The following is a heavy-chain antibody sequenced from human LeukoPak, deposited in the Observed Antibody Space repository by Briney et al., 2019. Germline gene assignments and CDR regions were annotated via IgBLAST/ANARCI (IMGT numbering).Heavy chain of an antibody. J-gene: IGHJ4*02. Sequence: SETLSLTCTVSGGSITSYYWSWIRQPPGKGLEWIAYIYYSGSINYNPSLKSRVTISVDTSRNQFSLRLISVTAADTAVYYCARSNGAGFDFWGQGTLVTVS. CDR2: IYYSGSI. CDR1: GGSITSYY. CDR3: ARSNGAGFDF. D-gene: IGHD2-8*01. V-gene: IGHV4-59*01.